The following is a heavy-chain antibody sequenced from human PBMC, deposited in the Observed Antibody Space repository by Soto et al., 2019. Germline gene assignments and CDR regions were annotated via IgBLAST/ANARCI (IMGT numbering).Heavy chain of an antibody. CDR3: TTDYGAVRATSFDY. V-gene: IGHV3-15*07. J-gene: IGHJ4*02. CDR2: IKSKTDGGTT. Sequence: EVQLVESGGGLVKPGGSLGLSCAASGFTFSNAWMNWVRQAPGKGLEWVGRIKSKTDGGTTDYAAPVKGRFTISRDDSKNTLYLQLNSLKTEDTAVYYCTTDYGAVRATSFDYWGQGTLVTVSS. CDR1: GFTFSNAW. D-gene: IGHD1-26*01.